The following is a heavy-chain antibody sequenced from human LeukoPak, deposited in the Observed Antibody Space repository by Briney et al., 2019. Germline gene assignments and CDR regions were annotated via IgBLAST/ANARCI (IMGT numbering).Heavy chain of an antibody. Sequence: GSLRLSCAASGFTFSSYAMGWVRQAPGKGLEWVSAISGSGGSTYYADSVKGRFTISRDNSKNTLYLQMNSLRAEDTAVYYCAKSGPAYDTSGYYYGELSYFDYWGQGTLVTVSS. CDR2: ISGSGGST. J-gene: IGHJ4*02. CDR1: GFTFSSYA. D-gene: IGHD3-22*01. CDR3: AKSGPAYDTSGYYYGELSYFDY. V-gene: IGHV3-23*01.